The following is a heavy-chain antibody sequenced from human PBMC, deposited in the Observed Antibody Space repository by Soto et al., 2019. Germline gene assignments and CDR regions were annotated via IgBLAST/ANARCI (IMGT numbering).Heavy chain of an antibody. Sequence: PSETLSLTCTVSGGSISSGGYYWSWIRQHPGKGLEWIGYIYYSGSTYYNPSLKSRVTISVDTSKNQFSLKLSSVTAADTAVYYCATGREYYYDSSGYTRTGNFDYWGQGTLVTVSS. V-gene: IGHV4-31*03. D-gene: IGHD3-22*01. CDR2: IYYSGST. J-gene: IGHJ4*02. CDR3: ATGREYYYDSSGYTRTGNFDY. CDR1: GGSISSGGYY.